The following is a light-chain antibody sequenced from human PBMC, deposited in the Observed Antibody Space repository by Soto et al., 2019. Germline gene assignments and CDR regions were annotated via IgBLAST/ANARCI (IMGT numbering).Light chain of an antibody. Sequence: ETVLTQSPGTLSLSPGERATLSCRASQSVSSSYLAWSQQKPGQAPRLLIYGASSRATGIPDRFSGSGSGTDFTLTISRLEPEDFAVYYCQQYVSSPPSWTFGQGTKVEI. CDR3: QQYVSSPPSWT. V-gene: IGKV3-20*01. J-gene: IGKJ1*01. CDR1: QSVSSSY. CDR2: GAS.